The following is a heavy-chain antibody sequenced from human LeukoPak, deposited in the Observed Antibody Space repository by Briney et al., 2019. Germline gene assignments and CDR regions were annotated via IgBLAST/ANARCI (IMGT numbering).Heavy chain of an antibody. Sequence: SETLSLTCAVYGGSFSGYYWSWIRQPPGKGREGSGEINHSGSTNYNPSLKSRVTISVDTSKNQFSLKLSSVTAADTAVYYCARGRNVVVPAAYYFDYWGQGTLVTVSS. V-gene: IGHV4-34*01. CDR2: INHSGST. CDR3: ARGRNVVVPAAYYFDY. D-gene: IGHD2-2*01. CDR1: GGSFSGYY. J-gene: IGHJ4*02.